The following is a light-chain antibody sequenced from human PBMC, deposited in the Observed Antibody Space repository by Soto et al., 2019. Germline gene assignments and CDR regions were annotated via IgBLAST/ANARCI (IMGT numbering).Light chain of an antibody. CDR3: QQSYSALVA. CDR2: AAS. J-gene: IGKJ1*01. V-gene: IGKV1-39*01. CDR1: QSISRS. Sequence: DFQMTQSPSSLSASVGDRVTLTCRATQSISRSLNWYQQKPGKAPELLIYAASSLQSGVPSRFSGSGSGTDFTLTISSLQPEESATYYCQQSYSALVAFGQGNKVDIK.